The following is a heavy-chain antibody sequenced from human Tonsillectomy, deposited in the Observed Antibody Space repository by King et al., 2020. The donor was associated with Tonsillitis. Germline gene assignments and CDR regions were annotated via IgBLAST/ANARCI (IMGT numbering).Heavy chain of an antibody. J-gene: IGHJ2*01. V-gene: IGHV3-23*04. CDR1: GFTFSSYA. CDR2: ISDNGGST. D-gene: IGHD6-19*01. CDR3: VKPPRYSSGWSDWYFDL. Sequence: VQLVESGGDLVQPGGSLRLSCAASGFTFSSYAMNWVRQAPGKGLEWVSGISDNGGSTYYADSVKGRFTISRDNSKNTLYMQMNSLRAEDTAVYYCVKPPRYSSGWSDWYFDLWGRGTLVTVSS.